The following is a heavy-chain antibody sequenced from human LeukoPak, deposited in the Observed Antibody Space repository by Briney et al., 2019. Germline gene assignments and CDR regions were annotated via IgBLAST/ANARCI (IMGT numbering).Heavy chain of an antibody. CDR1: GGSISSYY. J-gene: IGHJ3*02. CDR3: ARAGENNWNDAGSDAFDI. CDR2: IYTSGST. D-gene: IGHD1-20*01. Sequence: SETLSLTCTVSGGSISSYYWSWIRQPAGKGLEWIGRIYTSGSTNYNPSLKSRVTMSVDTSKNQFSLKLSSVTAADTAVYYCARAGENNWNDAGSDAFDIWGQGTMVTVSS. V-gene: IGHV4-4*07.